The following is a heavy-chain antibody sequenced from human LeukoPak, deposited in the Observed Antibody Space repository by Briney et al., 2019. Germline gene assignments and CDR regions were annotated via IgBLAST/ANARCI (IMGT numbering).Heavy chain of an antibody. CDR2: IYHSGST. CDR3: ARGTGGYSYGNWFDP. Sequence: PSETLSLTCAVSGGSISSGGSSWSWIRQPPGKDLEWIGFIYHSGSTYYNPSLKSRVTISVDRSKNQFSLRLGSVTAADTAVYYCARGTGGYSYGNWFDPWGQGTLVTVSS. D-gene: IGHD5-18*01. V-gene: IGHV4-30-2*01. CDR1: GGSISSGGSS. J-gene: IGHJ5*02.